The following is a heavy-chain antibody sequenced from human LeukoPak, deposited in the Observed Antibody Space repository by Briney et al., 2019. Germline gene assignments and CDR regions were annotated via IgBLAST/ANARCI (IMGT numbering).Heavy chain of an antibody. CDR2: IIPIFGTA. CDR1: GGTFSSYA. D-gene: IGHD3-10*01. V-gene: IGHV1-69*01. J-gene: IGHJ4*02. Sequence: ASVKVSCKASGGTFSSYAISWVRQAPGQGLERMGGIIPIFGTANYAQKFQGRVTITADESTSTAYMELSSLRSEDTAVYYCARSEVRGRITMVRGVITFDYWGQGTLVTVSS. CDR3: ARSEVRGRITMVRGVITFDY.